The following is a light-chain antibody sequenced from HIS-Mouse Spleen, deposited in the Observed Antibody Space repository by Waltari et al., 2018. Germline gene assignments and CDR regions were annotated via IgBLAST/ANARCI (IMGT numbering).Light chain of an antibody. CDR1: SSDVGGYNY. Sequence: QSALTQPASVSGSPGQSITISCTGTSSDVGGYNYSSWYQQQPGKAPKLMIYDVSNRPSGVSNRFSGSKSGNTASLTISGLQAEDEADYYCSSYTSSSTEVFGGGTKLTVL. CDR3: SSYTSSSTEV. CDR2: DVS. V-gene: IGLV2-14*03. J-gene: IGLJ2*01.